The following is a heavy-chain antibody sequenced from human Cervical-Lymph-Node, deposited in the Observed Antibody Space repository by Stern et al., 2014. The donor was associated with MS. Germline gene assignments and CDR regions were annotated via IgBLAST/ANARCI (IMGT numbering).Heavy chain of an antibody. CDR1: GYRFSGYW. V-gene: IGHV5-51*01. CDR2: IYPGDSDP. CDR3: ARHVGVAASGVLPFDY. J-gene: IGHJ4*02. Sequence: EVQLVQSGSEVKKSGESLKISCTAAGYRFSGYWIAWVRQLPGKGLAWVGMIYPGDSDPRYSPSFQGQVTISAETSISTAFLQWNSLKASDSAMYFCARHVGVAASGVLPFDYWGQGSPVTVSS. D-gene: IGHD2-21*01.